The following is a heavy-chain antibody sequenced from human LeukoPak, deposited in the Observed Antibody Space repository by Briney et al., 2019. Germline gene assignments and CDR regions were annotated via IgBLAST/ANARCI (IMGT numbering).Heavy chain of an antibody. J-gene: IGHJ4*02. CDR1: GFSFSSYA. CDR2: INNDGTAT. V-gene: IGHV3-74*01. CDR3: ATVSEY. Sequence: GGSLRLSCAASGFSFSSYAMNWVRQAPGKGPVWVSGINNDGTATYYADSVKGRFTISRDNAKNTVYLQMNGLRAEDTSVYFCATVSEYWGQGTLVTVSS.